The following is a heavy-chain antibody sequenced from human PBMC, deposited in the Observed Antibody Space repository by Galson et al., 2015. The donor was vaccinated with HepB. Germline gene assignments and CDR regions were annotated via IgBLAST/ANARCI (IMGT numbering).Heavy chain of an antibody. D-gene: IGHD2-21*01. CDR3: TRESIPDL. V-gene: IGHV3-7*03. J-gene: IGHJ4*02. CDR1: GFRFSDSW. CDR2: IKKDGSEK. Sequence: SLRLSCAASGFRFSDSWMTWVRQAPGKGLEWVANIKKDGSEKNYVDSVKGRFTVSRDNPRRTVFLQMNSLSAEDTAVYYCTRESIPDLWGQGSLVIVSS.